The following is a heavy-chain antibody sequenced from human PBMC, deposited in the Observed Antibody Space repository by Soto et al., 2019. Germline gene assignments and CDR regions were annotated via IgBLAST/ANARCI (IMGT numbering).Heavy chain of an antibody. CDR2: VNYYGRT. CDR3: ARTGGYRDEPYGMDA. J-gene: IGHJ6*02. V-gene: IGHV4-34*04. CDR1: DASFSGYY. D-gene: IGHD1-26*01. Sequence: SETLSLTCAVYDASFSGYYWSWIRQSPGKGLEWIGEVNYYGRTNNNPSLESRATISVDMSRNQFSLKLSSVTAADTAVYYCARTGGYRDEPYGMDAWGQGTTVTVSS.